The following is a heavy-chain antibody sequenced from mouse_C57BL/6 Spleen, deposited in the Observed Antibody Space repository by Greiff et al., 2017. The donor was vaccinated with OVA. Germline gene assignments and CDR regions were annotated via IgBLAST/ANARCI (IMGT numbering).Heavy chain of an antibody. J-gene: IGHJ4*01. D-gene: IGHD2-12*01. CDR2: ISSGGSYT. Sequence: DVMLVESGGDLVKPGGSLKLSCAASGFTFSSYGMSWVRQTPDKRLEWVATISSGGSYTYYPDSVKGRFTISRDNAKNTLYLQMSSLKSEDTAMYYCARDYTYAMDYWGQGTSVTVSS. CDR3: ARDYTYAMDY. CDR1: GFTFSSYG. V-gene: IGHV5-6*02.